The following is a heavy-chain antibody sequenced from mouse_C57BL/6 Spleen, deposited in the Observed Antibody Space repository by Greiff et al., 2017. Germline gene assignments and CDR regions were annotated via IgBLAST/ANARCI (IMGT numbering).Heavy chain of an antibody. CDR2: ISSGSSTI. V-gene: IGHV5-17*01. CDR3: ARGVGYDWYFDV. J-gene: IGHJ1*03. CDR1: GFTFSDYG. Sequence: EVNLVESGGGLVKPGGSLKLSCAASGFTFSDYGMHWVRQAPEKGLEWVADISSGSSTIYYADTVKGRFTISRDNAKNTLFLQMTSLRSEDTAMYYCARGVGYDWYFDVWGTGTTVTVSS. D-gene: IGHD2-2*01.